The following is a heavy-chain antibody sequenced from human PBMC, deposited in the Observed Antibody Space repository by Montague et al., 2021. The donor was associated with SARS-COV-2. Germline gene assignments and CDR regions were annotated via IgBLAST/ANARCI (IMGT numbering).Heavy chain of an antibody. Sequence: SETLSLTCTVSGGSISSYYWSWIRQPAGKGLEWIGRIYPSGSTKYNPSLKSRVTISVDTSKNQFSLKLSSVTAADTAVYYCARDHVTIQFMAYYYGMDVWGQGTTVTVSS. D-gene: IGHD4-17*01. J-gene: IGHJ6*02. CDR3: ARDHVTIQFMAYYYGMDV. CDR1: GGSISSYY. V-gene: IGHV4-4*07. CDR2: IYPSGST.